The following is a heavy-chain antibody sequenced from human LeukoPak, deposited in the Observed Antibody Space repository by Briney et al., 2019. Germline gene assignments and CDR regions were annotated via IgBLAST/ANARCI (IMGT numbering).Heavy chain of an antibody. CDR3: AKDRGYSYGYQLFDY. CDR1: GFTFSSYG. D-gene: IGHD5-18*01. Sequence: GRSLRLSCAASGFTFSSYGMHWVRQAPGKGLEWVAVISYDGSNKYYADSVKGRFTISRDNSKNTLYLQMNSLRAEDTAVYYCAKDRGYSYGYQLFDYWGQGTLVTVSS. J-gene: IGHJ4*02. CDR2: ISYDGSNK. V-gene: IGHV3-30*18.